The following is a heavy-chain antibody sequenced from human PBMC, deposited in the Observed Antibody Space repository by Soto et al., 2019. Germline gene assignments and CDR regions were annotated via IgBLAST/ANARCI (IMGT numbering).Heavy chain of an antibody. D-gene: IGHD3-22*01. CDR1: GFTFSGFS. V-gene: IGHV3-21*01. CDR2: VTSSPSSM. CDR3: AREADFASSGYVLDY. Sequence: GSLRLSCAASGFTFSGFSMNWVRQAPGKGLEWVSSVTSSPSSMFYADSAKGRFTISRDDAKDSLFLQMNSLRADDTAVYYCAREADFASSGYVLDYWGLGTLVTVSS. J-gene: IGHJ4*02.